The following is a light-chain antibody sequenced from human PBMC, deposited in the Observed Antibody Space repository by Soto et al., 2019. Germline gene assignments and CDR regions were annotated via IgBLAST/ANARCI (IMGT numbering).Light chain of an antibody. V-gene: IGLV2-14*01. CDR1: SSDVGAYNS. Sequence: HSVLTQPASVSGSPGQSITISCTGTSSDVGAYNSVAWYQHNPGKAPKLMIYDVSNRPSGVSSRFSGSKSANTASLSISGLQADDEADYYCSSYTSSSTLVFGTGTK. CDR2: DVS. CDR3: SSYTSSSTLV. J-gene: IGLJ1*01.